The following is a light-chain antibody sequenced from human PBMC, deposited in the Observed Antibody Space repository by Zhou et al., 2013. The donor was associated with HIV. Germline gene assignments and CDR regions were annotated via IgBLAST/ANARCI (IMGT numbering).Light chain of an antibody. J-gene: IGKJ3*01. CDR2: SSV. CDR3: QQRSNWLFT. CDR1: QNVYSD. V-gene: IGKV3D-15*01. Sequence: EVVMTQSPATLSLSPGERATLSCRASQNVYSDLAWYQQIPGQPPRLLIHSSVTRAAGIPARFSGSGSGRSFTLTISSLQSEDSAVYYCQQRSNWLFTFGPGTRVDLK.